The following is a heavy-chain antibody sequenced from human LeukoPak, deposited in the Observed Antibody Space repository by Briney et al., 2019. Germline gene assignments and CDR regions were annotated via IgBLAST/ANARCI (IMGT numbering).Heavy chain of an antibody. Sequence: ASVKVSCKASGYTFTGYYMHWVRQAPGQGREWMGVINPSGGSTSYAQKLQGRVTMTRDTATSTFYMELSSLRSEDTAVYYCARIRYCGGDCSYYGMDVWGQGTTVTVSS. CDR1: GYTFTGYY. V-gene: IGHV1-46*04. D-gene: IGHD2-21*02. J-gene: IGHJ6*02. CDR2: INPSGGST. CDR3: ARIRYCGGDCSYYGMDV.